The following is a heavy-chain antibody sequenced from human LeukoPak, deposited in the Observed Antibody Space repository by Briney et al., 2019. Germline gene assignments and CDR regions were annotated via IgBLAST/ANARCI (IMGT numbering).Heavy chain of an antibody. J-gene: IGHJ5*02. D-gene: IGHD6-19*01. CDR2: ISYDGSNK. CDR1: GFTFSRHD. V-gene: IGHV3-30*18. CDR3: AKDQPGTYTLSST. Sequence: PGRSLRLSCVASGFTFSRHDMNWVRQAPGKGLEWVAVISYDGSNKYYADSVKGRFTISRDSSKNTLYLQMNSLRTEDTAVYYCAKDQPGTYTLSSTWGQGTLVTVSS.